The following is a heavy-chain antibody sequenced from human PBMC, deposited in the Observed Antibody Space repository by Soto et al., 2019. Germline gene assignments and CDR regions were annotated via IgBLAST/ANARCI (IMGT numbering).Heavy chain of an antibody. CDR1: GFTFSTYG. V-gene: IGHV3-30*18. J-gene: IGHJ6*02. D-gene: IGHD3-3*01. Sequence: QVQLVESGGGVVQAGGSLGLSCTASGFTFSTYGMHWVRQAPGKGPEWVAVMSHDGSHKAFLDSVKGRFIISRDNSKNTLFRKMNRLSPDGTAVYFCGKTPRSGWGPYYLGMDVWGQGTTVIVSS. CDR3: GKTPRSGWGPYYLGMDV. CDR2: MSHDGSHK.